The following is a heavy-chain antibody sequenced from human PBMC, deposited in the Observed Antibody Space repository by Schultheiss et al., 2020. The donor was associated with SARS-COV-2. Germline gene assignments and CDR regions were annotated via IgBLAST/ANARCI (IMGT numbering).Heavy chain of an antibody. Sequence: SETLSLTCAVYGGSFSGYYWSWIRQPQGKGLEWIGEINHSGSTNYNPSLKSRVTISVDTSKNQFSLKLSSVTAADTAVYYCARSRKAGYYYYYGMDVWGQGTTVTVSS. J-gene: IGHJ6*02. CDR2: INHSGST. CDR3: ARSRKAGYYYYYGMDV. V-gene: IGHV4-34*01. CDR1: GGSFSGYY. D-gene: IGHD6-13*01.